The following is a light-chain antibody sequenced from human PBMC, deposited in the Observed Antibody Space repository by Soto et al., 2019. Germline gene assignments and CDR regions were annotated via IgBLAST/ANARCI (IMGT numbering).Light chain of an antibody. CDR1: QSVSSN. CDR2: GAS. J-gene: IGKJ1*01. Sequence: EIVMTQSPATLSVSPGERGTLSCRASQSVSSNLAWYQQKPGQAPRLLIYGASTRATGIPARFSGSGSGTEFTLTISSLQPDDFATYYCQQYNSYSLTFGQGTKVDIK. CDR3: QQYNSYSLT. V-gene: IGKV3-15*01.